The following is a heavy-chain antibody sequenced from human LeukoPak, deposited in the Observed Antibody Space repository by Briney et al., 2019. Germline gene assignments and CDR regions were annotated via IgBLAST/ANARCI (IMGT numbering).Heavy chain of an antibody. D-gene: IGHD6-13*01. CDR2: IGTAGDT. CDR1: GFTFSNYD. Sequence: GGSLRLSCAASGFTFSNYDMHWVRQPTGKGLEWVSGIGTAGDTYSAGSVKGRFTISRDDAKTTLYLRMNSLRAVDTALYYCARVRAAAGANWYFDLWGRGTLVTVSS. CDR3: ARVRAAAGANWYFDL. V-gene: IGHV3-13*04. J-gene: IGHJ2*01.